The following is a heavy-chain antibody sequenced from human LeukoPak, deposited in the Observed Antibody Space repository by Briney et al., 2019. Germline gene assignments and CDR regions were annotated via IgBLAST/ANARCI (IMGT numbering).Heavy chain of an antibody. Sequence: GESLKISCKGSGYSFTSYWIGWVRQTPGKGLGWMGIIYPGDSDTRYSPSFQGQVTISADKSISTAYLQWSSLKASDTAMYYCASSGTALPRGDYYGIDVWGQGTTVTVSS. CDR1: GYSFTSYW. CDR3: ASSGTALPRGDYYGIDV. V-gene: IGHV5-51*01. J-gene: IGHJ6*02. D-gene: IGHD3-10*01. CDR2: IYPGDSDT.